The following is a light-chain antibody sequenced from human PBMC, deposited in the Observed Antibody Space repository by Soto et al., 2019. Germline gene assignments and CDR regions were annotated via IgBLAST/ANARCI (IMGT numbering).Light chain of an antibody. CDR1: SSDVGGYNY. CDR2: DVS. V-gene: IGLV2-14*01. J-gene: IGLJ1*01. CDR3: SSYTSSSTPYV. Sequence: QSALTQPASVSGSPGQSITISCTGTSSDVGGYNYVSWYQQHPGKAPKLMIYDVSNRPSGVSNRFSGSKSGNTASLTISGLQAEDEAGDYCSSYTSSSTPYVFGTGTKLTVL.